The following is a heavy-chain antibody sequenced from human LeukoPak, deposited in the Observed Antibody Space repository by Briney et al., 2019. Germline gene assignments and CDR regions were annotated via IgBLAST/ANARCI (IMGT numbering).Heavy chain of an antibody. CDR3: AISPIREYSMLPRVAFDI. J-gene: IGHJ3*02. D-gene: IGHD6-6*01. CDR2: VHYSGRT. CDR1: GVSISSRSYS. Sequence: SETLSLTCTVSGVSISSRSYSWAWVRQPPGRGLECIVSVHYSGRTYYNSSLKSRVIASIDTSKNQFSLKLSSVTAADTAVYYCAISPIREYSMLPRVAFDIWGQGTMVTVSS. V-gene: IGHV4-39*01.